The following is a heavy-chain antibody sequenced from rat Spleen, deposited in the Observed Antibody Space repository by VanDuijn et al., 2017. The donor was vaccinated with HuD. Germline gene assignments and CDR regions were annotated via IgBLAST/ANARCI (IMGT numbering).Heavy chain of an antibody. Sequence: EVQLVESGGGLVQPGRSMKLSCAASGFTFSNYYMAWVRQAPTKGLEWVAYISTGGGSTYYRDSVKGRFSLSRDNAKSILYLQMDSLRSEDTATYYCARLGYGNSHWFAYWGQGTLVTVSS. CDR2: ISTGGGST. V-gene: IGHV5-25*01. D-gene: IGHD4-4*01. CDR1: GFTFSNYY. CDR3: ARLGYGNSHWFAY. J-gene: IGHJ3*01.